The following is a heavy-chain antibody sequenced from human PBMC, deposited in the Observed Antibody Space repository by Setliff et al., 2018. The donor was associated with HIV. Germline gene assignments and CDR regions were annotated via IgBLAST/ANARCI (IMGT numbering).Heavy chain of an antibody. Sequence: PSETLSLTCAVSGASISSTSYYWGWVRQPPGKGLEWIGSIYYSGSTYYNPSLKSRVTISVDTSKNQFSLKLSSVTAADTAVYYCARHNTGYSYGYDYYYYYMDVWGKGTTVTVSS. J-gene: IGHJ6*03. V-gene: IGHV4-39*01. CDR1: GASISSTSYY. CDR3: ARHNTGYSYGYDYYYYYMDV. CDR2: IYYSGST. D-gene: IGHD5-18*01.